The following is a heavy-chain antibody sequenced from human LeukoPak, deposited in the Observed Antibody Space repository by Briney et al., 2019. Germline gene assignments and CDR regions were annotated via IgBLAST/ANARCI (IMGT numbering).Heavy chain of an antibody. J-gene: IGHJ4*02. CDR1: GFTFSSYG. V-gene: IGHV3-33*01. Sequence: GGSLRLSCTASGFTFSSYGMHWVRQAPGKGLEWVTFIYNDGSQEYYADSVKGRFSISRDNSKSTLYLQMNSLGDEDTAIYYCARNVNHWNHVDCWGQGTRVTVSS. D-gene: IGHD1-1*01. CDR3: ARNVNHWNHVDC. CDR2: IYNDGSQE.